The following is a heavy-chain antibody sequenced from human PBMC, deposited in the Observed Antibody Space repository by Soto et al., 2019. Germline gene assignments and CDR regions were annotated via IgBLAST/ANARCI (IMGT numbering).Heavy chain of an antibody. CDR2: IRGFSPYT. J-gene: IGHJ6*02. Sequence: GGSLSLSCISSGFTFRTYTMNWVRPAPGKGLEWVSGIRGFSPYTFYAESVKGRFTISRDNAKNSLYLQMNSLRAEDTAVYYCARDRGYDAHDYYYNAMDVWGQGTTVTVSS. D-gene: IGHD2-15*01. CDR3: ARDRGYDAHDYYYNAMDV. V-gene: IGHV3-21*01. CDR1: GFTFRTYT.